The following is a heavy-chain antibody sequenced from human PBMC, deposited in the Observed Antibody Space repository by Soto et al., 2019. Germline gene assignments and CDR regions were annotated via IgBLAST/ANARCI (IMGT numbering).Heavy chain of an antibody. CDR2: INMDGSSN. CDR1: AFTFSGDW. CDR3: ARGPRGLYHHDY. Sequence: GGSLRLSCAASAFTFSGDWMHWARQGAEKGLVWVSRINMDGSSNHYADSVKGRFPLSRNHAKNTLYLQMNSLRVDDTAVYYCARGPRGLYHHDYWGQRALVIVSS. V-gene: IGHV3-74*01. J-gene: IGHJ4*02. D-gene: IGHD2-2*01.